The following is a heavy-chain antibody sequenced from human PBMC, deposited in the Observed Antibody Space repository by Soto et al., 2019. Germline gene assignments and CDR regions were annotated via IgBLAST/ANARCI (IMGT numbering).Heavy chain of an antibody. CDR3: AIPYYDGSGSGWLDP. D-gene: IGHD3-10*01. CDR2: IYHSGTT. V-gene: IGHV4-4*02. Sequence: QVQLQESGPGLVKPSGTLSLTCAVSGGSISSGTNWWTWVRQPPGKGLEWIGEIYHSGTTNYNPSLKSRVTISVHKSKNHFSLKLSSVTAADTAVYYCAIPYYDGSGSGWLDPWGQGTLVTVSS. CDR1: GGSISSGTNW. J-gene: IGHJ5*02.